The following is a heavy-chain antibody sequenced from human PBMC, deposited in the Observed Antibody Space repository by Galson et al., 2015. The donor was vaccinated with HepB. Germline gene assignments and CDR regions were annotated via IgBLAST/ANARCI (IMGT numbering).Heavy chain of an antibody. CDR1: GGSISSSSYY. V-gene: IGHV4-39*01. J-gene: IGHJ1*01. D-gene: IGHD6-25*01. Sequence: SETLSLTCTVSGGSISSSSYYWGWIRQPPGKGLEWIGSIYYSGSTYYNPSLKSRVTISVDTSKNQFSLKLSSVTAADTAVYYCARLSEAAMEKEYFQHWGQGTLVTVSS. CDR2: IYYSGST. CDR3: ARLSEAAMEKEYFQH.